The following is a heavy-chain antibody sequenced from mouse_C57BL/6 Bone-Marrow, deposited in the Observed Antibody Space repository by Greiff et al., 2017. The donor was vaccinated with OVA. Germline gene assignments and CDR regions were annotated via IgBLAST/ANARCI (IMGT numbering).Heavy chain of an antibody. D-gene: IGHD1-1*01. V-gene: IGHV1-82*01. Sequence: QVQLQQSGPELVKPGASVKISCKASGYAFSSSWMNWVKQRPGQGLEWIGRIYPGDGDTNYNGKFKGKATLTADKSSSTAYMQLSSLTSEDSAVAFCAIPLLQRYGYAMDYWGQGTSVTVSS. CDR3: AIPLLQRYGYAMDY. CDR2: IYPGDGDT. CDR1: GYAFSSSW. J-gene: IGHJ4*01.